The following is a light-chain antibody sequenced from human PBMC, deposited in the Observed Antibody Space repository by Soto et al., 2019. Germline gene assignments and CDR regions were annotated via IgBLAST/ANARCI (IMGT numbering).Light chain of an antibody. Sequence: DIQMTQSPSSLSASVGDRVTITCRASQSISSYLNWYQQKPGKDPKLLIYAASSLQSGVPSRFRGSGSGTDFTLTISSLQPEDFATYYCQQSYSDLNFGGGTKVEIK. J-gene: IGKJ4*01. V-gene: IGKV1-39*01. CDR2: AAS. CDR3: QQSYSDLN. CDR1: QSISSY.